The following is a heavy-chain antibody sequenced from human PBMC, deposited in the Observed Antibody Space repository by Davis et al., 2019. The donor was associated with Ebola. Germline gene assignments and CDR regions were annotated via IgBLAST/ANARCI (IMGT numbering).Heavy chain of an antibody. CDR2: INSDGSST. V-gene: IGHV3-74*01. CDR1: GFTFSSYW. Sequence: GESLKISCAASGFTFSSYWMHWVRQAPGKGLVWVSRINSDGSSTSYADSVKGRFTISRDNAKNTLYLQMNSLRAEDTAVYYCASPATPDYYYGMDVWGQGTTVTVSS. CDR3: ASPATPDYYYGMDV. D-gene: IGHD2-2*01. J-gene: IGHJ6*02.